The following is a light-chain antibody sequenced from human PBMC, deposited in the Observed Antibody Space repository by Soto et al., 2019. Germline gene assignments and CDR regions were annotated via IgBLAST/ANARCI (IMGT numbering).Light chain of an antibody. J-gene: IGKJ2*01. V-gene: IGKV1-39*01. Sequence: DIQMTQSPSSLSASVGDRVTITCRASQSISSYLNWYQQKPGKAPKLLIYAASSLQSGVPSRFSCSVSGTDFTLTISSLQPEDFATYYCQQSYSTPPTFGQGTQLEIK. CDR2: AAS. CDR1: QSISSY. CDR3: QQSYSTPPT.